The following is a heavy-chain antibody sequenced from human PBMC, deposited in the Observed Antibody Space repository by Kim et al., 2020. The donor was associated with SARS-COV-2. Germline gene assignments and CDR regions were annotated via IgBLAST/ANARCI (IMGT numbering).Heavy chain of an antibody. CDR2: IYWDDDQ. CDR1: GFSLSTSGVG. V-gene: IGHV2-5*02. Sequence: SGPTLVKPTQTLTLTCTFSGFSLSTSGVGVGWIRQPPGKALEWLAFIYWDDDQRYSPSLKSRLTITKYTSKNQVVLTMTNMDPVDTATYYCAHRPHWDPVRQYYYYYYGVDVWGQGTTVTVSS. CDR3: AHRPHWDPVRQYYYYYYGVDV. D-gene: IGHD7-27*01. J-gene: IGHJ6*02.